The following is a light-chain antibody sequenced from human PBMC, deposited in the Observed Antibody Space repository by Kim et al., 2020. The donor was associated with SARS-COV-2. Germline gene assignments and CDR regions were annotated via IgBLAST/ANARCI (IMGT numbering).Light chain of an antibody. CDR1: SSDIGGYNC. Sequence: QSALTQPDSVSGSTGQSITISCTGTSSDIGGYNCVSWYQHHPDKAPKVILYDVSERPSGVSNRFSGSKSDNTASLTISGLQAEDEAEYYCSSCTTANTLVFGGGTKLTVL. V-gene: IGLV2-14*03. J-gene: IGLJ3*02. CDR2: DVS. CDR3: SSCTTANTLV.